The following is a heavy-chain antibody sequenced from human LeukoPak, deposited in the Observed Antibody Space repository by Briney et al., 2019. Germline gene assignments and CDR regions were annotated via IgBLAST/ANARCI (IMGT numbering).Heavy chain of an antibody. D-gene: IGHD2-2*01. CDR1: GYTPTELS. V-gene: IGHV1-24*01. Sequence: ASVKVSCKVSGYTPTELSMHWVRQAPGKGLECMGGFDPEDGETIYAQKFQGRVTMTEDTSTDTAYMELSSLRSEDTAVYYCARDRVIPSANFLFDYRGQGTLVTVSS. CDR2: FDPEDGET. J-gene: IGHJ4*02. CDR3: ARDRVIPSANFLFDY.